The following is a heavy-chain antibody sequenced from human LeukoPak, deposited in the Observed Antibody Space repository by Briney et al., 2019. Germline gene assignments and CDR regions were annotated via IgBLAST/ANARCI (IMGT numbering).Heavy chain of an antibody. CDR1: GGSVSSGSYY. CDR2: IDYSGST. D-gene: IGHD2-15*01. Sequence: SDTLSLTCTVSGGSVSSGSYYWNWIRQPPGKGLEWIGCIDYSGSTYYNPSLKSRVTVSADTSKNQFSLKLTSVTAADTAVYYCARRWYHAYCDYWGQGSLVTVSS. CDR3: ARRWYHAYCDY. J-gene: IGHJ4*02. V-gene: IGHV4-61*01.